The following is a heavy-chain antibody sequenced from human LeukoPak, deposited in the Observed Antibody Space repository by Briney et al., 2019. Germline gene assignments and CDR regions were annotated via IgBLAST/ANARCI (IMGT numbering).Heavy chain of an antibody. Sequence: GGSLRLSCAASGFTFSSYSMNWVRQAPGKGLEWVSYISSSSSTIYYADSVKGRFTISRDNAKNSLYLQMNSLRAEDTAVYYCASEEAVAGTAFDYWGQGTLVTVSS. CDR3: ASEEAVAGTAFDY. CDR1: GFTFSSYS. CDR2: ISSSSSTI. V-gene: IGHV3-48*01. D-gene: IGHD6-19*01. J-gene: IGHJ4*02.